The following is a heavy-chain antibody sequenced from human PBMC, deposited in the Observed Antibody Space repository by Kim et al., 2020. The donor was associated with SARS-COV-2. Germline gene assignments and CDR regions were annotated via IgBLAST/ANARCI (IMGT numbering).Heavy chain of an antibody. V-gene: IGHV3-66*01. Sequence: GGSLRLSCAASGFTISINYMNWVRQAPGKGLEWVSSIYTDDNTYYGNSVKGRFTITRDRLKNILYLQMSRLRVEDTAVYYCAMGIYSVFDFWGQGTLVTV. J-gene: IGHJ4*02. CDR1: GFTISINY. CDR2: IYTDDNT. D-gene: IGHD5-12*01. CDR3: AMGIYSVFDF.